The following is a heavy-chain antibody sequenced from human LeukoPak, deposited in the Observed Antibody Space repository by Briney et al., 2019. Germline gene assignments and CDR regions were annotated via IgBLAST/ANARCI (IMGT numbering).Heavy chain of an antibody. CDR2: ISGSSSYI. CDR1: GFTFSSYG. D-gene: IGHD6-19*01. Sequence: GGSLRLSCAASGFTFSSYGMNWVRQAPGKGLEWVSSISGSSSYIDYADSVKGRFTISRDNARKSLYLQMNSLRVEDTAVYYCARVEGSSGPKGYWGQGTLVTVSS. J-gene: IGHJ4*02. V-gene: IGHV3-21*04. CDR3: ARVEGSSGPKGY.